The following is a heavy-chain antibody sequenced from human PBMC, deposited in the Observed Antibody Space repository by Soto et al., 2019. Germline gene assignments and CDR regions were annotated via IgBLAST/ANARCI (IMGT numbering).Heavy chain of an antibody. Sequence: EVQLVESGGGLAQPGGSLRLSCVASGFTFSSYSINWIRQAPGKGPEWVSWISPAGNSVDYTDSVKGRFTISRDNAENSLDLEMNSLSDEDTAVYYCVRDHLWAFDYWGQGTLVTVSS. CDR2: ISPAGNSV. CDR1: GFTFSSYS. J-gene: IGHJ4*02. V-gene: IGHV3-48*02. D-gene: IGHD3-16*01. CDR3: VRDHLWAFDY.